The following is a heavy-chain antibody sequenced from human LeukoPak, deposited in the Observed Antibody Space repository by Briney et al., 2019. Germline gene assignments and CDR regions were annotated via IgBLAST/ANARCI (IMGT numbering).Heavy chain of an antibody. V-gene: IGHV3-30*04. J-gene: IGHJ4*02. CDR3: ATSSSWRYYFDY. CDR2: ISYDGSNK. D-gene: IGHD6-13*01. Sequence: GGPLRLSCAASGFTFSNYAMHWFRQAPGKGLEGVALISYDGSNKYFADSVKGRFTISRDNSKNTLYLQMSSLRPEDTAVYYCATSSSWRYYFDYWGQGTLVTVSS. CDR1: GFTFSNYA.